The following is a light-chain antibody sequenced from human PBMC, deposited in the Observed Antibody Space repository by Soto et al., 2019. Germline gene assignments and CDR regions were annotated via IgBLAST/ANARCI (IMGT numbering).Light chain of an antibody. V-gene: IGKV3-20*01. Sequence: EIVLTQSPGTLSLSPGERATLSCRASQSVSSSYLALYQQKPGQAPRLLIYGASSRGTVIPDRFSGSGSGTDFTLTISRLEPEEFAVYYCQQYGSSPYTFGQGTKLEIK. CDR1: QSVSSSY. J-gene: IGKJ2*01. CDR3: QQYGSSPYT. CDR2: GAS.